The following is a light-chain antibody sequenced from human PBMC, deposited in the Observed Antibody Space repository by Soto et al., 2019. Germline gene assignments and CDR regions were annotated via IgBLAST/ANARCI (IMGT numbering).Light chain of an antibody. Sequence: QSVLTQPASVSGSPGQSITISCTGTSSDVGGYNYVSWYQHHPGKAPKLLIYDVSNGPSGVSNRFFGSKSGNTASLTISGLQPEDEADYYCRSYTSSSTRVFGTGTKVTVL. CDR3: RSYTSSSTRV. CDR2: DVS. J-gene: IGLJ1*01. CDR1: SSDVGGYNY. V-gene: IGLV2-14*03.